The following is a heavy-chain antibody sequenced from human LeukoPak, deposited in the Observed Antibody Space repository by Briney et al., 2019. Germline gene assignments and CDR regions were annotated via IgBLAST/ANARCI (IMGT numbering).Heavy chain of an antibody. CDR3: ARAEHYDFWSGAGNFDY. Sequence: GGSLRLSCAASGFTFSDYYMSWIRQAPGKGLEWVSYISSSGSTIYYADSVKGRFTISRDNAKNSLYLQMNSLRSDDTAVYYCARAEHYDFWSGAGNFDYWGQGALVTVSS. D-gene: IGHD3-3*01. V-gene: IGHV3-11*01. CDR2: ISSSGSTI. J-gene: IGHJ4*02. CDR1: GFTFSDYY.